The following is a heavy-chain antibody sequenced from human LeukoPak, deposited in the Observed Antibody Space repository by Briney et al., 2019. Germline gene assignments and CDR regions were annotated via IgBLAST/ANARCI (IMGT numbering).Heavy chain of an antibody. CDR2: IYYSGST. V-gene: IGHV4-39*01. CDR1: GGSISSSSYY. D-gene: IGHD1-26*01. CDR3: ARTYSGSYYAAFDI. Sequence: PSETLSLTCTVSGGSISSSSYYWGWIRQPPGKGLDWIGSIYYSGSTYYNPSLKSRVTISVDASKNQFSLKLSSVTAADTAVYYCARTYSGSYYAAFDIWGQGTMVTVSS. J-gene: IGHJ3*02.